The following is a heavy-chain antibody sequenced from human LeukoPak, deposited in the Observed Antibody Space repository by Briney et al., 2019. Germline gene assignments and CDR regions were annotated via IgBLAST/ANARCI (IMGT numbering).Heavy chain of an antibody. CDR1: GYTFTSYG. CDR2: ISAYNGNT. Sequence: ASVKVSCKASGYTFTSYGISWVRQAPGQGLEWMGWISAYNGNTNYAQKLQGRVTMTTDTSTSTAYMELRSLRSDDTAVYYCARRRQWLVRNWFGPWGQGTLVTVSS. CDR3: ARRRQWLVRNWFGP. V-gene: IGHV1-18*01. D-gene: IGHD6-19*01. J-gene: IGHJ5*02.